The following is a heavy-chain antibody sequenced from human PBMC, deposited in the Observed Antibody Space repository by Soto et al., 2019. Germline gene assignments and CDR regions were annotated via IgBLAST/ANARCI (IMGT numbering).Heavy chain of an antibody. CDR2: ISSSSSYI. D-gene: IGHD2-15*01. Sequence: GSLRLSCAASGFTFSSYSMNWVRQAPGKGLEWVSSISSSSSYIYYAGSVKGRLTISRDNAKNSLYLQMNSLRAEDTAVYYCARDPVDSPGWFDPWGQGTLVTVSS. CDR3: ARDPVDSPGWFDP. J-gene: IGHJ5*02. V-gene: IGHV3-21*01. CDR1: GFTFSSYS.